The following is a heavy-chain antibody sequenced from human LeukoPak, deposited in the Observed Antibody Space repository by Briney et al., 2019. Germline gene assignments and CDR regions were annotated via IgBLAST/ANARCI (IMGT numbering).Heavy chain of an antibody. CDR1: GFTFNTYP. D-gene: IGHD1-26*01. CDR2: ITETGGGT. Sequence: GSLRRSCAASGFTFNTYPMNWVRQAPGKCLEWVSGITETGGGTKSADSVKGRFTISRDNSKNTLYLQMNSLTDEDTAIYYCAKTTRPLGALDHWGQGTLVTVSS. V-gene: IGHV3-23*01. J-gene: IGHJ4*02. CDR3: AKTTRPLGALDH.